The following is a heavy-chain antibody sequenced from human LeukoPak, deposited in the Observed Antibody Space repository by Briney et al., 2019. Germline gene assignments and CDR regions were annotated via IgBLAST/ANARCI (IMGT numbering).Heavy chain of an antibody. Sequence: SVKVSCKASGGTFSSYAISWVRQAPGQGLEWMGGIIPIFGTANYAQKFQGRVTITADESTSTAYMEPSSLRSEDTAVYYCARKNELYSGSLDYWGQGTLVTVSS. J-gene: IGHJ4*02. CDR3: ARKNELYSGSLDY. V-gene: IGHV1-69*13. CDR2: IIPIFGTA. D-gene: IGHD3-10*02. CDR1: GGTFSSYA.